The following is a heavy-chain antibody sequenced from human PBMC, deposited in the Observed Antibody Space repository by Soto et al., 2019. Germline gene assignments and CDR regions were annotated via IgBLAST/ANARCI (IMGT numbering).Heavy chain of an antibody. CDR3: AKDIRGGSSSSVGVDY. D-gene: IGHD6-6*01. J-gene: IGHJ4*02. Sequence: EVQLLESGGGLVQPGGSLRLSCAASGFTFSSYAMSWVRQAPGKGLEWVSAISGSGGSTYYADSVKGRFTISRDNSKNTLYLQMNSRRAEDTAVYYCAKDIRGGSSSSVGVDYRGQGTLVTVSS. CDR2: ISGSGGST. CDR1: GFTFSSYA. V-gene: IGHV3-23*01.